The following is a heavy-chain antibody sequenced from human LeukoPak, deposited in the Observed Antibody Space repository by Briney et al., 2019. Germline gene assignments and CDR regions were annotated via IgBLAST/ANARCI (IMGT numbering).Heavy chain of an antibody. V-gene: IGHV4-4*07. J-gene: IGHJ5*02. D-gene: IGHD2-15*01. CDR2: IYTSGST. CDR1: GGSISSYY. CDR3: ARDTGYCSGGSCYFVDWFDP. Sequence: SETLSLTCTVSGGSISSYYWSWTRQPAGKGLEWIGRIYTSGSTNYNPSLKSRVTMSVDTSENQFSLKLSSVTAADTAVYYCARDTGYCSGGSCYFVDWFDPWGQGTLVTVSS.